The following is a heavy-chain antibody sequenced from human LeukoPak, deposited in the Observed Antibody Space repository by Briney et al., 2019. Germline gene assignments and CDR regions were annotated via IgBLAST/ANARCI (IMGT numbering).Heavy chain of an antibody. D-gene: IGHD3-10*01. CDR3: ARDLGDTYGSVGDFDY. Sequence: APVKVSCKASGYTFTGYYMHWVRQAPGQGLEWMGWINPDSGGTIYAQNFQGRVTMTRDTSISTAYMELSSLRSDDTAVYYCARDLGDTYGSVGDFDYWGQGTLVTVSS. V-gene: IGHV1-2*02. CDR1: GYTFTGYY. CDR2: INPDSGGT. J-gene: IGHJ4*02.